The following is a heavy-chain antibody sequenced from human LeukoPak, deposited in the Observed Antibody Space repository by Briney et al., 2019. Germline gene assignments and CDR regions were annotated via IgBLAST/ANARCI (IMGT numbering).Heavy chain of an antibody. D-gene: IGHD3-10*01. Sequence: ASVKVSCKASGYTLTELSMHWVRQAPGKGLEWMGGFDPEDGETIYAQKFQGRVTMTEDTSTDTAYMELSRLRSEDTAVYYCATDGYYYGSGSFIHYYYYGMDVWGQGTTVTVSS. CDR2: FDPEDGET. J-gene: IGHJ6*02. CDR1: GYTLTELS. V-gene: IGHV1-24*01. CDR3: ATDGYYYGSGSFIHYYYYGMDV.